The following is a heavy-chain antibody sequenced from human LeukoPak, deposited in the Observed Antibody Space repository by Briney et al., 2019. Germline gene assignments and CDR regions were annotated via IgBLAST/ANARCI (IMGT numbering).Heavy chain of an antibody. CDR1: GFTFTSSA. CDR2: IFVGSGNT. CDR3: AAEDNTMVRGVKTRPVYYYGMDV. V-gene: IGHV1-58*02. D-gene: IGHD3-10*01. J-gene: IGHJ6*02. Sequence: ALVKVSCKASGFTFTSSAMQWVRQARGQRLEWIGWIFVGSGNTNYAQKFQERVTITRDMSTSTAYMELSSLRSEDTAVYYCAAEDNTMVRGVKTRPVYYYGMDVWGQGTTVTVSS.